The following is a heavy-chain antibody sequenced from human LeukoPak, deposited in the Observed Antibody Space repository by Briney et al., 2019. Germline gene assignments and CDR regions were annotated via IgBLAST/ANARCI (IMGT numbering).Heavy chain of an antibody. CDR3: ARGRRLRYPATLDY. D-gene: IGHD5-12*01. Sequence: GGSLRLSCAASGFTFTNYAMSWVRQAPGKGLEWVAVISYDGSDKYYADSVKGRFTVSRDNSKNTLYLQMNSLRADDTAVFYCARGRRLRYPATLDYWGQGTLVTVSS. CDR2: ISYDGSDK. V-gene: IGHV3-30*03. CDR1: GFTFTNYA. J-gene: IGHJ4*02.